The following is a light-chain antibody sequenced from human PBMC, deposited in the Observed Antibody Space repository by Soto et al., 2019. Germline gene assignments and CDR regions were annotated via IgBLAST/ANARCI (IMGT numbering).Light chain of an antibody. CDR1: QGISSA. CDR2: DVF. J-gene: IGKJ5*01. CDR3: QQLETYPLT. V-gene: IGKV1-13*02. Sequence: AILVTQSPSSLSASVGDTVTITCRASQGISSAFAWYQQKPGKVPRLLIYDVFNLQSGVPSRFSGSGSGTHFTLTISRLQPEDFATYYCQQLETYPLTFGQGTRLEIK.